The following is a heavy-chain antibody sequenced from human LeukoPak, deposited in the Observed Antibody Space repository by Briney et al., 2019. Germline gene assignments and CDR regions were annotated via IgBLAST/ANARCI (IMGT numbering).Heavy chain of an antibody. CDR2: IYYSGST. Sequence: SETLSLTCTVSGGSISSSSYYWGWIRQPPGTGLEWIGSIYYSGSTYYNPSLKSRVTISVDTSKNQFSLKLSSVTAADTAVYYCARDGQGQLGSDYWGQGTLVTVSS. CDR3: ARDGQGQLGSDY. D-gene: IGHD6-6*01. V-gene: IGHV4-39*07. CDR1: GGSISSSSYY. J-gene: IGHJ4*02.